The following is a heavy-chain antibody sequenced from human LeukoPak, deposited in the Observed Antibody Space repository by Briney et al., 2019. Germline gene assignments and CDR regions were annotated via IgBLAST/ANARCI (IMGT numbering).Heavy chain of an antibody. J-gene: IGHJ6*03. V-gene: IGHV4-34*01. CDR3: ARLPRGVGLQLAGRYYYYYMNV. CDR1: GGSFSGYY. D-gene: IGHD6-6*01. CDR2: INHSGST. Sequence: SETLSLTCAVYGGSFSGYYWSWIRQPPGKGLEWIGEINHSGSTNYNPSLKSRVTISVDTSKNQFSLKLSSVTAADTAVYYCARLPRGVGLQLAGRYYYYYMNVWGKGTTVTVSS.